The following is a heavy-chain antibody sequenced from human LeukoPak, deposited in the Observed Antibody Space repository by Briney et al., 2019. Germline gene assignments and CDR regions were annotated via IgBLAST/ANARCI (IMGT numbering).Heavy chain of an antibody. CDR1: GFTFSSYS. CDR3: ARGRSPGNFDY. D-gene: IGHD3-10*01. Sequence: GGSLRLSCAASGFTFSSYSMNWVRQAPGKGLEWVSFISSSKSYIYYADSVKGRFTISRDNAKNSLYLQMNSLRAEDTAVYYCARGRSPGNFDYWGQGTLVTVSS. V-gene: IGHV3-21*01. J-gene: IGHJ4*02. CDR2: ISSSKSYI.